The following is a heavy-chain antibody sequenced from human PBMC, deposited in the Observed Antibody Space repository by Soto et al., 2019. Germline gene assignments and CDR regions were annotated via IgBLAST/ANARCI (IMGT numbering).Heavy chain of an antibody. CDR3: SRSRGGMFPFDS. CDR2: ISSSGSFI. CDR1: GFTFSSVT. J-gene: IGHJ4*02. V-gene: IGHV3-21*06. D-gene: IGHD2-15*01. Sequence: EVYLVESGGGLVKPGGSLRLSCAASGFTFSSVTMNWVRQAPGKGLEWVSSISSSGSFIYYAGAVKGRFTVSRDNAKNSLYLQMNSLRDEDTAVYYCSRSRGGMFPFDSWGQGTLVTVSS.